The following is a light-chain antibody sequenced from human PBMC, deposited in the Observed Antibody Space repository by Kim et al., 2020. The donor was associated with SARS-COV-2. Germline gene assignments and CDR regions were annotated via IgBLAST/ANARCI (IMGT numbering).Light chain of an antibody. CDR3: QQFDSYPWT. J-gene: IGKJ1*01. CDR2: KAT. Sequence: DIQMTQSPSTLSASVGDRVTISCRASQTVNSWLAWIQQRPGKAPKILIYKATNLESEVPSRFSGSGSGTEFTLTISSLQPDDFATYYCQQFDSYPWTFGQGTKVDIK. V-gene: IGKV1-5*03. CDR1: QTVNSW.